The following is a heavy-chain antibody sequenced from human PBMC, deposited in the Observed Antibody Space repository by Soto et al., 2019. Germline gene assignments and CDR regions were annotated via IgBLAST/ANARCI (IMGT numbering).Heavy chain of an antibody. J-gene: IGHJ5*02. CDR1: GYTFFTYD. D-gene: IGHD5-12*01. V-gene: IGHV1-18*01. CDR2: ISTYSGDT. CDR3: ARHHGPTTSETWFDP. Sequence: QVHLVQSGVEVKTPGASVKVSCQASGYTFFTYDISWVRQAPGQGLEWMGWISTYSGDTKYAQKFPGRVTMPTDTSTTTAYLELRSLRSDDTAVYYCARHHGPTTSETWFDPWGQGPRVTVSS.